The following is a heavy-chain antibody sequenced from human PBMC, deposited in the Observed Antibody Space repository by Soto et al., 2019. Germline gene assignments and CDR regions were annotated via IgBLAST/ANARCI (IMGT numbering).Heavy chain of an antibody. CDR2: ISGSGATT. V-gene: IGHV3-23*01. CDR3: AKGRGGAYYYYGLDV. D-gene: IGHD3-10*01. CDR1: GFTFNTYA. Sequence: EVQLLESGGGLVQPGESLTLSCAASGFTFNTYAMTWAPRAPGKGLEWVSAISGSGATTYVADSVKGRFTISRDNSKDTLYLQMNSLRAEDTAIYYCAKGRGGAYYYYGLDVWGQGTTVTVSS. J-gene: IGHJ6*02.